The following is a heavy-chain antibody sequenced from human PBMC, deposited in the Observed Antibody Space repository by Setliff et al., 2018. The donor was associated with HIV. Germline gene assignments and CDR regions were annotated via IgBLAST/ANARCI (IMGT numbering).Heavy chain of an antibody. J-gene: IGHJ4*02. CDR2: IDYRGST. CDR3: VRQGAVTGHSLDS. V-gene: IGHV4-59*01. D-gene: IGHD6-19*01. CDR1: GGPLSSYY. Sequence: SETLSLTCTVSGGPLSSYYWNWIRQPPGKGLEWIGDIDYRGSTNYNPSLQSRVIISADTSKNQFSLKLSSVTAADTAVYYCVRQGAVTGHSLDSWGPGALVTVSS.